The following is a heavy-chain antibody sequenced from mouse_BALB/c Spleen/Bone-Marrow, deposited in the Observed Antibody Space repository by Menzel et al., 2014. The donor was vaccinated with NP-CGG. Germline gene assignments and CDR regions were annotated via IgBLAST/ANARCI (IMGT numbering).Heavy chain of an antibody. CDR3: ARLNHYRSLFV. CDR2: INPDSSTI. Sequence: VQLKQSGGGLVQPGGSLKLSCAASGFDFSGYWMSWVRQAPGKGLEWIGEINPDSSTINYTPSLKDKFIISRDNAKNPLYLQMSKVRSEDSALYYCARLNHYRSLFVWGAGTPVTVSS. D-gene: IGHD1-1*01. V-gene: IGHV4-1*02. CDR1: GFDFSGYW. J-gene: IGHJ1*01.